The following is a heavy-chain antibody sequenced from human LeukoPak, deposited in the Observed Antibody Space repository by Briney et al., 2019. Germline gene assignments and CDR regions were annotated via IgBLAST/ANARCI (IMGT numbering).Heavy chain of an antibody. J-gene: IGHJ4*02. Sequence: ASVKVSCKASGGTFSSYAISWVRQAPGQGLEWMGGIIPIFGTANYAQKFQGRVTITADESTSTAYMELSSLRSEDTVVYYCARGTSWGYSSGWHHDYWGQGTLVTVSS. CDR3: ARGTSWGYSSGWHHDY. CDR1: GGTFSSYA. CDR2: IIPIFGTA. V-gene: IGHV1-69*13. D-gene: IGHD6-19*01.